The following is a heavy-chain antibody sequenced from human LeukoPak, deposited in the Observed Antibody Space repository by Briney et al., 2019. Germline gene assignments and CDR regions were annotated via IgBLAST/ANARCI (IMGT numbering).Heavy chain of an antibody. D-gene: IGHD3-10*01. V-gene: IGHV1-69*04. Sequence: GSSVKVSCKASGGTFSSYAISWVRQAPGQGLEWMGRIIPILGIANYAQKFQGRVTITADKSTSTAYMELSSLRSEDTAVYYCARSFRGVVRGVTSSIWFDPWGQGTLVTVSS. J-gene: IGHJ5*02. CDR1: GGTFSSYA. CDR2: IIPILGIA. CDR3: ARSFRGVVRGVTSSIWFDP.